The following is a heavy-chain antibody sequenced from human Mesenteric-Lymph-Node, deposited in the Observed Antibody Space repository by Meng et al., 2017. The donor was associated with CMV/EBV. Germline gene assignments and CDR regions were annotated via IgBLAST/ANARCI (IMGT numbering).Heavy chain of an antibody. D-gene: IGHD6-13*01. J-gene: IGHJ4*02. CDR2: ISGTGGTT. Sequence: GGSLRLSCEVSGVTFSNAWMSWVRQAPGKGLEWVSTISGTGGTTYYADSVKGRFTISRDDSRNTLYLQMNSLRVEDTAVFYCARGDSSTSWLVFDYWGLGTLVTVSS. CDR3: ARGDSSTSWLVFDY. CDR1: GVTFSNAW. V-gene: IGHV3-23*01.